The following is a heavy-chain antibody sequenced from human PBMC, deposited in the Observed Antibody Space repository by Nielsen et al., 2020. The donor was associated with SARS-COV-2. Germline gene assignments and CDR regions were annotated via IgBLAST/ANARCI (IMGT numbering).Heavy chain of an antibody. CDR1: GFAFDDYA. CDR3: AKRGSGTFAFDI. J-gene: IGHJ3*02. CDR2: INWNSASI. D-gene: IGHD1-26*01. Sequence: GGSLRLSCAASGFAFDDYAMYWVRQAPGKGLEWVSGINWNSASIGYVDSVKGRFTISRDNAENSLYLQMNSLRLEDTAFYYCAKRGSGTFAFDIWGHGTMVIVSS. V-gene: IGHV3-9*01.